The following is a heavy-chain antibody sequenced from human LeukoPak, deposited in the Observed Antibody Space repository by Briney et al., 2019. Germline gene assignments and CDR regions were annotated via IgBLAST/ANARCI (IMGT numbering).Heavy chain of an antibody. CDR2: IYYSGST. D-gene: IGHD1-1*01. CDR1: GGSISSSSYY. Sequence: SETLSLTCTVSGGSISSSSYYWGWIRQPPGKGLKWIGSIYYSGSTYYNPSLKSRVTISVDTSKNQFSLKLSSVTAADTAVYYCARHKAEVHDAFDIWGQGTMVTVSS. V-gene: IGHV4-39*01. CDR3: ARHKAEVHDAFDI. J-gene: IGHJ3*02.